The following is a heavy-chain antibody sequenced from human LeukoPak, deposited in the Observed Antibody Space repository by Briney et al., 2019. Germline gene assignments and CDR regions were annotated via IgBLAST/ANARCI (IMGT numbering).Heavy chain of an antibody. CDR3: ARDSPYGYTSGHRYYNLDV. V-gene: IGHV4-4*07. D-gene: IGHD5-18*01. CDR2: IHYGGTT. CDR1: GGSLCPYY. J-gene: IGHJ6*03. Sequence: SETLSLTCTVSGGSLCPYYYTWMRQSAGKGLEWMGRIHYGGTTNYNPSLTSRITLSVDTSKNQVSLKLNSVTAADTAVYYCARDSPYGYTSGHRYYNLDVWGKGTPVTVSS.